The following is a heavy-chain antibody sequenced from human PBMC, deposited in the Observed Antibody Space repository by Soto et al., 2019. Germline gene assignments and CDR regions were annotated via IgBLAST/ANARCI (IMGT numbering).Heavy chain of an antibody. V-gene: IGHV3-23*01. CDR2: ISVTGGST. J-gene: IGHJ5*01. D-gene: IGHD4-17*01. Sequence: GGSLRLSCAASGFTVSSYALSWVRQVPGQGLEWVSSISVTGGSTYYADSVRGRFTISREISKNTLYLQMNSLRAEDTAVYYCAKDSLTTGINCFDSWGQGT. CDR3: AKDSLTTGINCFDS. CDR1: GFTVSSYA.